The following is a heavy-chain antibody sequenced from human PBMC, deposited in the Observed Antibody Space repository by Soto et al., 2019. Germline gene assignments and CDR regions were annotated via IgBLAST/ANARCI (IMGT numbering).Heavy chain of an antibody. Sequence: KTSETLSLTCTVSGGSIKSDYYWTWVRQTPGGGLEWMGYKYYSGATDSDPSLKRRVSFSVDTSKNQFYLNLTSVTVADTAVYYCARGRPNYFYYGLDVWGQGIPVTVSS. V-gene: IGHV4-30-4*01. CDR3: ARGRPNYFYYGLDV. CDR2: KYYSGAT. J-gene: IGHJ6*02. CDR1: GGSIKSDYY.